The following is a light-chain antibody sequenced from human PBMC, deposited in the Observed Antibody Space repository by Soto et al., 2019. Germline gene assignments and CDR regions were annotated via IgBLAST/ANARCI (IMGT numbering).Light chain of an antibody. Sequence: QSALTQPASVSGSPGQSITISCTGTSRDVGGYNYVSWYQQHPGKAPKVIIFDVSNRPSGLSYRFSGSKSGNTASLRITGLQAEDEADYYCSSFTSSSTYVFGTGTKLTVL. CDR2: DVS. V-gene: IGLV2-14*01. J-gene: IGLJ1*01. CDR1: SRDVGGYNY. CDR3: SSFTSSSTYV.